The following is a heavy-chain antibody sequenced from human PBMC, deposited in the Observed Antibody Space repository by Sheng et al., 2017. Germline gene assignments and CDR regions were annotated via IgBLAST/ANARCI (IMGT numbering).Heavy chain of an antibody. Sequence: EVQLVETGGGLIQPWGGPLRLSCAASGFTVSSNYMSWVRQAPGKGLEWVSVIYSGGSTYYADSVKGRFTISRDNSKNTLYLQMNSLRAEDTAVYYCALLNDYGDPDNYWGQGTLVTVSS. CDR3: ALLNDYGDPDNY. J-gene: IGHJ4*02. V-gene: IGHV3-53*02. CDR2: IYSGGST. CDR1: GFTVSSNY. D-gene: IGHD4-17*01.